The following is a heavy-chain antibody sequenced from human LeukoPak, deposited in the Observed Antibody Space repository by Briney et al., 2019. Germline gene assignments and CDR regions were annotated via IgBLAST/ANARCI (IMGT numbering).Heavy chain of an antibody. D-gene: IGHD2-2*01. CDR3: ARMPNYYYGMDV. CDR2: IYYSGST. Sequence: PSETLSLTCTVSGGSISSYYWSWIRQPPGKGLEWIGYIYYSGSTNYNPSLKSRVTISVDKSKNQFSLKLSSVTAADTAVYYCARMPNYYYGMDVWGKGTTVTVSS. CDR1: GGSISSYY. V-gene: IGHV4-59*01. J-gene: IGHJ6*04.